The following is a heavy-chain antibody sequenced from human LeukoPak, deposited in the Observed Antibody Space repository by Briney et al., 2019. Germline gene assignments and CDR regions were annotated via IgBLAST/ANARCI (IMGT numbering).Heavy chain of an antibody. Sequence: GGSLRLSCAASGFTVSSSYMNWVRQAPGKGLEWVAVISYDGSNKYYADSVKGRFTISRDNSKNTLYLQMNSLRAEDTAVYYCAKRSEYCSSTSCYGDYWGQGTLVTVSS. CDR2: ISYDGSNK. CDR3: AKRSEYCSSTSCYGDY. J-gene: IGHJ4*02. CDR1: GFTVSSSY. D-gene: IGHD2-2*01. V-gene: IGHV3-30*18.